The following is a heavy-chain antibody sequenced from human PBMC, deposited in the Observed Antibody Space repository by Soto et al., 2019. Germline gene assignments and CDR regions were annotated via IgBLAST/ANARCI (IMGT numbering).Heavy chain of an antibody. CDR3: ATNPPRITIFGVVIRDYYYYGMDV. V-gene: IGHV1-69*13. CDR1: GGTFSSCA. J-gene: IGHJ6*02. D-gene: IGHD3-3*01. Sequence: GASVKVSCKASGGTFSSCAISWVRQAPGQGLEWMGGIIPIFGTANYAQKFQGRVTITADESTSTAYMELNSLRSEDTAVYYCATNPPRITIFGVVIRDYYYYGMDVWGQGTTVTVSS. CDR2: IIPIFGTA.